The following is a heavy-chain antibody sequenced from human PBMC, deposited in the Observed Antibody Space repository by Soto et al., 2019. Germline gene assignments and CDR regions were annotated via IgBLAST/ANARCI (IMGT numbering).Heavy chain of an antibody. CDR3: ARARYYDILTGIYTRYYYGMEV. J-gene: IGHJ6*02. D-gene: IGHD3-9*01. CDR1: GFTFSSYG. V-gene: IGHV3-33*01. Sequence: PGGSLRLSCAASGFTFSSYGMHWVRQAPGKGLEWVAVIWYDGSNKYYADSVKGRFTISRDNSKNTLYLQMNSLRAEDTAVYYCARARYYDILTGIYTRYYYGMEVWGQGTTVTVSS. CDR2: IWYDGSNK.